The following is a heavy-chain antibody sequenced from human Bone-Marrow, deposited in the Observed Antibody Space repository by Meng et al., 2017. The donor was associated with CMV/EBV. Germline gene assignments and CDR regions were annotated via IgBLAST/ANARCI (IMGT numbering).Heavy chain of an antibody. D-gene: IGHD6-13*01. CDR3: AKLLSIAAPIGDYYFDY. Sequence: GESPKISCAASGFTFSSYAMSWVRQAPGKGLEWVSAISGSGGSTYYADSVKGRFTISRDNSKNTLYLQMNSLRAEDTAVYYCAKLLSIAAPIGDYYFDYWGQGTLVTVSS. CDR1: GFTFSSYA. V-gene: IGHV3-23*01. CDR2: ISGSGGST. J-gene: IGHJ4*02.